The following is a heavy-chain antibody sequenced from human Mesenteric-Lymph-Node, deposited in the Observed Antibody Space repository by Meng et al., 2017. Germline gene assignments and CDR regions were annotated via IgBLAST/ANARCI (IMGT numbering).Heavy chain of an antibody. CDR1: GYSISSGYY. CDR3: ARVSYDYDSSGYYFDY. CDR2: ISWNSGSV. Sequence: GGSLRLSCAVSGYSISSGYYWGWVRQAPGKGLEWVSGISWNSGSVGYADSVKGRFTISRDNANNSLYLQMNGLRAEDTAVYYCARVSYDYDSSGYYFDYWGQGTLVTVSS. D-gene: IGHD3-22*01. J-gene: IGHJ4*02. V-gene: IGHV3-9*01.